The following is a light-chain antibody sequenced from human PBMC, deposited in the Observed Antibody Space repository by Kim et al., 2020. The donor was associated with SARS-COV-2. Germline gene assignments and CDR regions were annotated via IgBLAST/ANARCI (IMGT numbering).Light chain of an antibody. CDR1: SGRSSNA. V-gene: IGLV4-69*01. CDR2: LNSDGSH. Sequence: GKLTCTRSSGRSSNAIAWHQQQPEKGPRYLMKLNSDGSHSKGDGIPDRFSGSSSGAERYLTISSLQSEDEADYYCQTWGTGIHWVFGGGTKLTDL. J-gene: IGLJ3*02. CDR3: QTWGTGIHWV.